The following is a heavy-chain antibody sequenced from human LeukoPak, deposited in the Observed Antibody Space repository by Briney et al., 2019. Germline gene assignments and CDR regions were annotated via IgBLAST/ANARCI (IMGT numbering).Heavy chain of an antibody. CDR3: ARDKDLRFDY. CDR1: GGSFSGYY. Sequence: PSQTLSLTCAVYGGSFSGYYWSWIRQPPGKGLEWIGEINHSGSTNYNPSLKSRVTISVDTSKNQFSLKLGSVTAADPAVYYCARDKDLRFDYWGQGTLVTVSS. V-gene: IGHV4-34*01. J-gene: IGHJ4*02. CDR2: INHSGST.